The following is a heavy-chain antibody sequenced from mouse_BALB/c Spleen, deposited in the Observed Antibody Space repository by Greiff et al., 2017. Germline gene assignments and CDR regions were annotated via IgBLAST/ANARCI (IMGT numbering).Heavy chain of an antibody. D-gene: IGHD4-1*01. V-gene: IGHV5-6*03. CDR2: ISDGGSYT. J-gene: IGHJ4*01. CDR3: ARGLTDYAMDY. Sequence: EVMLVESGGGLVKPGGSLKLSCAASGFTFSSYAMSWVRQTPEKRLEWVASISDGGSYTYYPDSVKGRFTISRDNAKNNLYLQMSSLKSEDTAMYYCARGLTDYAMDYWGQGTSVTVSS. CDR1: GFTFSSYA.